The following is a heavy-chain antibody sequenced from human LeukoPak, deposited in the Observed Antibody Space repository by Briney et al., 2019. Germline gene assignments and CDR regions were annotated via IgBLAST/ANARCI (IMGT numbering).Heavy chain of an antibody. Sequence: GSSVKVSCKASGGTFSSYAISWVRQAPGQGLEWMGGIIPIFGTANYAQKFQGRVTITTDESSSTAYMELSSLRSEDTAVYYCARRRLERREGFDYWGQGTLVTVSS. D-gene: IGHD1-1*01. V-gene: IGHV1-69*05. CDR3: ARRRLERREGFDY. CDR2: IIPIFGTA. CDR1: GGTFSSYA. J-gene: IGHJ4*02.